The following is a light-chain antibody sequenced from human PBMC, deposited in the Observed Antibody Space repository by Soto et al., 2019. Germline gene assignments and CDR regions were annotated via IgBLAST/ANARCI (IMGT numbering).Light chain of an antibody. CDR3: QQYNTYPWT. J-gene: IGKJ1*01. V-gene: IGKV1-5*03. Sequence: DIPMTQSPSTLSASVGDTVTITCRASQSISNWLAWYQQRPGKAPNLLIYKASSLEGGVPSRFSGSGSGTDLTLAISSLKPDDFATYYCQQYNTYPWTFGQGTRVE. CDR2: KAS. CDR1: QSISNW.